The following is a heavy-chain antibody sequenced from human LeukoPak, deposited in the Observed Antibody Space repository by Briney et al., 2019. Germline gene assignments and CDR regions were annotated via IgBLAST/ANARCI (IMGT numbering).Heavy chain of an antibody. CDR2: INAGNGNT. CDR3: ARVEIYYDSSGYYLTP. Sequence: ASVKVSCKASGYTFTSYAMHWVRQAPGQRLEWMGWINAGNGNTKYSQKFQGRVTITRDTSASTAYMELSSLRSEDTAVYYRARVEIYYDSSGYYLTPWGQGTLVTVSS. V-gene: IGHV1-3*01. D-gene: IGHD3-22*01. CDR1: GYTFTSYA. J-gene: IGHJ5*02.